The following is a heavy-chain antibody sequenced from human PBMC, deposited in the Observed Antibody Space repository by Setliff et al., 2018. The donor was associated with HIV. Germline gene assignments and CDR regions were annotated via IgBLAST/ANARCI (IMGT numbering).Heavy chain of an antibody. CDR1: GDTFSNSV. D-gene: IGHD2-8*01. Sequence: SVKVSCKASGDTFSNSVPTWVRQAPGQGLEWMGGSIPLFGTVTYAQRFQGRVTITTDELMTTAYMELTSLRSEDTAVYYCASGSGYCRNGFCYIGVHKNPDKYYFDYWGQGTLVTAPQ. CDR3: ASGSGYCRNGFCYIGVHKNPDKYYFDY. V-gene: IGHV1-69*05. CDR2: SIPLFGTV. J-gene: IGHJ4*02.